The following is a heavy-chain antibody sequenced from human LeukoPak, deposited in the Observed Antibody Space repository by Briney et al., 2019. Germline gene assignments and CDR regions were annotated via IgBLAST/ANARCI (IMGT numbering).Heavy chain of an antibody. CDR2: INLSGGST. V-gene: IGHV1-46*01. CDR3: ARDRDGVVPATFDY. Sequence: ASVKVSCKASGYTFTSYYMHWVRQAPGQGLEWMGIINLSGGSTSYAQKFQGRVTMTRDTSTNTDYMELSSLRTEDTAVYYCARDRDGVVPATFDYWGQGTLVTVSS. D-gene: IGHD2-2*01. CDR1: GYTFTSYY. J-gene: IGHJ4*02.